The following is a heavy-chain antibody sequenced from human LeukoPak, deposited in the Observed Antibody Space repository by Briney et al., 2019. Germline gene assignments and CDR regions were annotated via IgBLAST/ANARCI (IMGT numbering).Heavy chain of an antibody. J-gene: IGHJ4*02. CDR1: GYRFTGCY. Sequence: SVKVSCKASGYRFTGCYMHWVRQAPGQGLEWMGWINPNSGVTNYAQNFQGRVSMTRDTSISTAYMELSRLRSDDTAVYYCARQQEVSGYFDYWGQGTLVTVSS. D-gene: IGHD3-16*02. CDR3: ARQQEVSGYFDY. V-gene: IGHV1-2*02. CDR2: INPNSGVT.